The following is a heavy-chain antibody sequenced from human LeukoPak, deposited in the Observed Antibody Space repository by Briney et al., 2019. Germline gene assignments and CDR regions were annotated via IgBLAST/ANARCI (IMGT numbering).Heavy chain of an antibody. CDR1: GFTFSSYS. CDR2: ISSSSSYI. D-gene: IGHD5-12*01. J-gene: IGHJ4*02. CDR3: ARDSGARRGYDWSPTGFDY. Sequence: GGSLRLSCAASGFTFSSYSMNWVRQAPGKGLEWVSSISSSSSYIYYADSVKGRFTISRDNAKNSLYLQMNSLRAEDTAVYYCARDSGARRGYDWSPTGFDYWGQGTLVTVSS. V-gene: IGHV3-21*01.